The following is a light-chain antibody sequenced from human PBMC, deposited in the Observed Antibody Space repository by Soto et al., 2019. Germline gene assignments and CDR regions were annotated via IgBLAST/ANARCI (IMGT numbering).Light chain of an antibody. CDR2: ATS. CDR3: QQYDNLPIT. CDR1: QGISSW. J-gene: IGKJ5*01. Sequence: DIQMTQSPSSVSASVGDRVTITCRASQGISSWLAWYQQKPGKAPNLLIYATSSLQSGVPSRFSGGGSGTDFTFTISSLQPEDIATYYCQQYDNLPITFGQGTRLEIK. V-gene: IGKV1-12*01.